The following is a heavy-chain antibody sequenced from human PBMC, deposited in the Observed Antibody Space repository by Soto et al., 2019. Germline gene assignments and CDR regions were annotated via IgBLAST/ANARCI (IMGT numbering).Heavy chain of an antibody. D-gene: IGHD4-17*01. V-gene: IGHV3-7*01. CDR2: IKPDGREK. J-gene: IGHJ4*02. CDR1: GFTFSSFW. Sequence: EVQLVESGGGLVQPGGSLRLSCAPSGFTFSSFWMSWVRQAPGKGLEWVANIKPDGREKNYVDSVKGRFTISRDNAKNSLYLQMNSLSAEDTAVYYCARRPYGDYGDYFDCWGQGTLVTVSS. CDR3: ARRPYGDYGDYFDC.